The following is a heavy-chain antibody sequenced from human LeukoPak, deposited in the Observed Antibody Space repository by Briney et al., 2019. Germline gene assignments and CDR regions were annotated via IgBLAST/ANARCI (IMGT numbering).Heavy chain of an antibody. J-gene: IGHJ4*02. Sequence: SETLSLTCAVYGGSFSGYYWSWIRQPPGKGLEWIGEINHSGSTNYNPSLKSRVTISVDTSKNHFSLKLSSVTAADTAVYYCARQGGYSYGYVGYWGQGTLVTVSS. CDR2: INHSGST. D-gene: IGHD5-18*01. CDR3: ARQGGYSYGYVGY. V-gene: IGHV4-34*01. CDR1: GGSFSGYY.